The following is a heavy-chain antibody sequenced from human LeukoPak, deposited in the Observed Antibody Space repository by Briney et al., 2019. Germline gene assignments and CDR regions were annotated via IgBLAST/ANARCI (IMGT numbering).Heavy chain of an antibody. V-gene: IGHV3-53*01. J-gene: IGHJ5*02. CDR2: IYSGGST. Sequence: GSLRLSCAASGFTVSSNYMSWVRQAPGKGLEWVSVIYSGGSTYYADSVKGRFTISRDNSKNTLYLQMNSLRAEDTAVYYCARLSDGYTNWFDPWGQGTLVTVSS. CDR1: GFTVSSNY. CDR3: ARLSDGYTNWFDP. D-gene: IGHD5-24*01.